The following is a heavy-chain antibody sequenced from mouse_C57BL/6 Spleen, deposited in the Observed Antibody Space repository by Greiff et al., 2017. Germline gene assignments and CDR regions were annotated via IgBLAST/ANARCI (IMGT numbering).Heavy chain of an antibody. CDR2: FNPGSGGT. CDR3: ARSGPYYAMDY. CDR1: GYAFTNYL. Sequence: QVQLQQSGAELVRPGTSVKVSCKASGYAFTNYLIEWVKQRPGQGLEWIGVFNPGSGGTNYNEKFKGKATLTADKSSSTAYMQLSSLTSEDYAVYFCARSGPYYAMDYWGQGTTVTVSS. J-gene: IGHJ4*01. D-gene: IGHD3-1*01. V-gene: IGHV1-54*01.